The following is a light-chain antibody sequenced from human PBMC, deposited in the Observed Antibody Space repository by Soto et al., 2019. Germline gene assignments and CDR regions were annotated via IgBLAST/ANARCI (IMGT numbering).Light chain of an antibody. CDR3: QHYNNWPPWT. Sequence: EIVMTQSPATLSVAPGERATLFCRASQTVNNNLAWYQQKPGQPPRLLIYGESTRATGIPARFSGSGSGTGFILTISNLQSEDFAVYYCQHYNNWPPWTFGQGTTVELK. CDR2: GES. V-gene: IGKV3-15*01. J-gene: IGKJ1*01. CDR1: QTVNNN.